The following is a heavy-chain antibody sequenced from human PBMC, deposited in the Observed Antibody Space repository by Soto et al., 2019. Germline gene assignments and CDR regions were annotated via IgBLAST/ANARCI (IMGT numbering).Heavy chain of an antibody. CDR3: TNSADSAGGGVDF. V-gene: IGHV3-48*02. Sequence: EVQLVESGGCLVQPGGSLRLSCVDSGFMFDSYAMNWVRQAPGKRLEWVSYISPGGDRIYYAESLTGRITISRDNARNSLSLQMNILSDEDTAVYYCTNSADSAGGGVDFWGEGTLGTVS. D-gene: IGHD2-8*01. CDR2: ISPGGDRI. CDR1: GFMFDSYA. J-gene: IGHJ4*02.